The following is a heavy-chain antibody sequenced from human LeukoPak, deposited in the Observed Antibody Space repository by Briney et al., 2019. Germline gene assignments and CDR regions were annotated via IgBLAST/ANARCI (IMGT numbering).Heavy chain of an antibody. Sequence: GGSLRLSCAASGFTVSSNYMSWDRQAPGKGLEWVSVIYSGGSTYYADSVKGRFTISRDNAKNSLYLQMNSLRAEDTALYYCAKDMEGESHAFDIWGQGTMVTVSS. CDR3: AKDMEGESHAFDI. V-gene: IGHV3-53*05. J-gene: IGHJ3*02. CDR1: GFTVSSNY. CDR2: IYSGGST. D-gene: IGHD3-16*01.